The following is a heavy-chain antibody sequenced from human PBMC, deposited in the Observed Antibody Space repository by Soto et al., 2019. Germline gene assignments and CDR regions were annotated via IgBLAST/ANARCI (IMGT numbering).Heavy chain of an antibody. D-gene: IGHD3-16*01. Sequence: QVQLVQSGAEVKEPGASVKVSCKASGFTFQNYHMHWVRQAPGQGLEWMGIIHPSGDTTTYAQNFQGRLAMTRDTSTSTAYMELSSLTSEDTAVYYCAKDLWGSWTVDYWRQGTLITVSS. CDR2: IHPSGDTT. CDR3: AKDLWGSWTVDY. J-gene: IGHJ4*02. V-gene: IGHV1-46*02. CDR1: GFTFQNYH.